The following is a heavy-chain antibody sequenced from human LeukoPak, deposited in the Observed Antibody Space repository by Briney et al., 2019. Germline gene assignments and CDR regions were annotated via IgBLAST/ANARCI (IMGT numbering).Heavy chain of an antibody. V-gene: IGHV1-2*02. J-gene: IGHJ4*02. Sequence: ASVKVSFKASGYTFTGYYMHWVRQAPGQGLEWMGWINPNSGGTNYAQKFQGRVTMTRDTSISTAYMELSRLRSDDTAVYYCARDPDIVVVPAARGDYWGQGTLVTVSS. D-gene: IGHD2-2*01. CDR3: ARDPDIVVVPAARGDY. CDR1: GYTFTGYY. CDR2: INPNSGGT.